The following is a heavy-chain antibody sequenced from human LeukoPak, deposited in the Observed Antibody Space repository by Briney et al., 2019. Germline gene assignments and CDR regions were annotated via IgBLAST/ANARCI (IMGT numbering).Heavy chain of an antibody. CDR3: ARRPRYFDAFDY. J-gene: IGHJ4*02. CDR2: LYWDDNK. CDR1: GFSLSTSGVA. V-gene: IGHV2-5*02. Sequence: SGPTLVKPTQTLTLTCTYSGFSLSTSGVAVGWIRQPPGKALECLGILYWDDNKRYSPSLKTRVTITQYTSKNQVVLTMTNMDPLDTATYYCARRPRYFDAFDYWGQGTLVTVSS. D-gene: IGHD3-9*01.